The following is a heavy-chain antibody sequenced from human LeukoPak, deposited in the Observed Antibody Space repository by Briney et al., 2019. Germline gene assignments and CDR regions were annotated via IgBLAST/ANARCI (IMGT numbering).Heavy chain of an antibody. CDR1: GGSIGSYY. Sequence: SETLSLTCTVSGGSIGSYYWSWIRQPPGKGLEWIGYIYYSGSTNYNPSLKSRVTISVDTSKNQFPLKLSSVTAADTAVYFCATYSSTWGWFDPWGQGTLVTVSS. D-gene: IGHD6-13*01. CDR2: IYYSGST. V-gene: IGHV4-59*01. CDR3: ATYSSTWGWFDP. J-gene: IGHJ5*02.